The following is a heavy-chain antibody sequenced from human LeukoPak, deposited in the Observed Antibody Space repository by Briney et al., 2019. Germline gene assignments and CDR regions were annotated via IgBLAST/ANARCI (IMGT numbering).Heavy chain of an antibody. J-gene: IGHJ4*02. CDR1: GFTFSNYA. V-gene: IGHV3-30*04. D-gene: IGHD3-9*01. CDR2: ISYDGSNK. Sequence: GGSLRLSCAASGFTFSNYAMHWVRQAPGKGLEWVAVISYDGSNKYYADSVKGRFTISRDNSKNTLYLQMNSLRAEDTAVYYCARDRPTLTGYYPFDYWGQGTLVTVSS. CDR3: ARDRPTLTGYYPFDY.